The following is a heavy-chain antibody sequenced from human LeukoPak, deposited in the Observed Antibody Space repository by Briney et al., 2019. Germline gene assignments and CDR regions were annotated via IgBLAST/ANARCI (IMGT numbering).Heavy chain of an antibody. D-gene: IGHD2-15*01. J-gene: IGHJ4*02. CDR3: AKDNCNGGSCFTYFDY. CDR2: ISWNSGYI. V-gene: IGHV3-9*01. CDR1: GFTFDDYA. Sequence: PGRSLRLSCAASGFTFDDYAMHWVRQAPGKGLEWVSGISWNSGYIGYADSVKGRFTNSRDNAKNSLYLQMNSLRAEDTALYYCAKDNCNGGSCFTYFDYWGQGTLVTVSS.